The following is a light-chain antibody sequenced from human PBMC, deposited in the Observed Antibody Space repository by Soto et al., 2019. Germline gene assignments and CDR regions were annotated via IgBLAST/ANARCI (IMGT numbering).Light chain of an antibody. CDR2: GAS. CDR1: QAVSSIL. CDR3: QQHGTSPI. Sequence: EVVLTQSPGTLSLSPGERATLSCRASQAVSSILLAWYQQKPGQAPRLLIYGASSRATGIPDRFSGSGSGTDFTLTVSRLEPEEFAVYYCQQHGTSPIFGGGTKVDI. J-gene: IGKJ4*01. V-gene: IGKV3-20*01.